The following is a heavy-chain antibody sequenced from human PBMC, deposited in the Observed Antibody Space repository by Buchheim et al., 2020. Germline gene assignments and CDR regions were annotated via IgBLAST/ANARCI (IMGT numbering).Heavy chain of an antibody. Sequence: DVHLVESGGALVQPGGSLRLSCASSGFSFSTNWMSWVRQAPGKGPEWVANINQYGSAEYYVDSVKGRFTISRDNAKNSLYLQMNSLRAEDTAVYYCARDTYYDSSGPIDYWGQGTL. CDR1: GFSFSTNW. V-gene: IGHV3-7*01. D-gene: IGHD3-22*01. CDR3: ARDTYYDSSGPIDY. CDR2: INQYGSAE. J-gene: IGHJ4*02.